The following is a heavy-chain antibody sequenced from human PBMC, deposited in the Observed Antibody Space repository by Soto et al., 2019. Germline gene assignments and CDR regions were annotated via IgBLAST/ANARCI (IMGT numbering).Heavy chain of an antibody. CDR3: ASWIFLVPAAIGEGRWVLDP. CDR2: IYHSGST. J-gene: IGHJ5*02. CDR1: GYSSDRDG. V-gene: IGHV4-4*02. D-gene: IGHD2-2*02. Sequence: GYSSDRDGCRSISKTTGKGLEWSGEIYHSGSTNYNPSLKSRVTISVDKSKNQFSLKLSSVTAADTAVYYCASWIFLVPAAIGEGRWVLDPWVQGTFVT.